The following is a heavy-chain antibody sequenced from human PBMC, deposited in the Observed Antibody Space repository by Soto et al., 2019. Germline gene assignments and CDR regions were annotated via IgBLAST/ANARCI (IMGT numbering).Heavy chain of an antibody. CDR1: GFTFSSYA. CDR2: ISYDGSNK. Sequence: QVQLVESGGGVVQPGRSLRLSCAASGFTFSSYAMHWVRQAPGKGLEWVAVISYDGSNKYYADSVKGRFTISRDNSKNXLYLQMNSLRAEDTAVYYCARGVDTAMVSGNWFDPWGQGTLVTVSS. V-gene: IGHV3-30-3*01. CDR3: ARGVDTAMVSGNWFDP. D-gene: IGHD5-18*01. J-gene: IGHJ5*02.